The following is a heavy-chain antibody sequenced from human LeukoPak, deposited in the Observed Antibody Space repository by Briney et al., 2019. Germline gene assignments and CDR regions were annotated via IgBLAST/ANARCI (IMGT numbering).Heavy chain of an antibody. V-gene: IGHV1-69*05. D-gene: IGHD5-12*01. CDR3: ARSTRSYSGYDFPAY. CDR2: IIPIFGTA. CDR1: GGTFSSYA. J-gene: IGHJ4*02. Sequence: SVMVSCKATGGTFSSYAISWVRQAPGQGREWMGGIIPIFGTANYAQKFQGRVTITTDESTSTAYMELSSLRSEDTAVYYCARSTRSYSGYDFPAYWGQGTLVTVAS.